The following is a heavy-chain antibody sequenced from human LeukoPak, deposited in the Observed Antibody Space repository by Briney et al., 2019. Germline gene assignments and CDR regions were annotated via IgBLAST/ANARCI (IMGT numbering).Heavy chain of an antibody. CDR2: ISGSGGST. Sequence: PGGSLRLSCAASGFTFSSYAMSWVRQAPGKGLEWVSAISGSGGSTYYADSVKGRFTISRDHSKNTLYLQMSSLRAEDTAVYYCARSRVLFGVVLDAFDIWGQGTMVTVSS. CDR1: GFTFSSYA. CDR3: ARSRVLFGVVLDAFDI. V-gene: IGHV3-23*01. J-gene: IGHJ3*02. D-gene: IGHD3-3*01.